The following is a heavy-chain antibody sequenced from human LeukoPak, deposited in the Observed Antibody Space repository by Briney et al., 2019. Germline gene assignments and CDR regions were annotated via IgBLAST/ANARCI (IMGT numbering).Heavy chain of an antibody. J-gene: IGHJ4*02. V-gene: IGHV4-59*01. Sequence: PSETLSLTCTVSGGSISSYYWSWIRQPPGKGLEWIGYIDYSGSTNYNPSLKSRVTISVDTSKNQFSLKLSSVTAADTAVYYCARGSGTALIDYWGQGTLVTVSS. CDR2: IDYSGST. D-gene: IGHD3-3*01. CDR1: GGSISSYY. CDR3: ARGSGTALIDY.